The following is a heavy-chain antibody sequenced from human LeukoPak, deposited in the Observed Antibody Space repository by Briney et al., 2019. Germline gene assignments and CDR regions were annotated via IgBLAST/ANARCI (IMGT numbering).Heavy chain of an antibody. J-gene: IGHJ4*02. CDR2: IYYSGST. CDR3: ARVHYGSGPSFDY. D-gene: IGHD3-10*01. Sequence: SETLSLTCTVSGGSISSSSYYWSWIRQPPGKGLEWIGYIYYSGSTNYNPSLKSRVTISVDTSKNQFSLKLSSVTAADTAVYYCARVHYGSGPSFDYWGQGTLVTVSS. CDR1: GGSISSSSYY. V-gene: IGHV4-61*01.